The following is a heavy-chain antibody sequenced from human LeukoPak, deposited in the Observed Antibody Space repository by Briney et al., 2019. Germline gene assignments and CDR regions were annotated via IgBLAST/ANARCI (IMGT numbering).Heavy chain of an antibody. D-gene: IGHD3-10*01. Sequence: GGSLRLSCAASGFTFSDYWMNWVRQAPGKGLEWVANIKQDGSEKFSVDSVKGRFTISRDNAKNLLYLQMNSLRAEDTAVYYCARAGFHYYGSGSLGRMDVWGKGTTVTISS. CDR3: ARAGFHYYGSGSLGRMDV. CDR2: IKQDGSEK. J-gene: IGHJ6*03. CDR1: GFTFSDYW. V-gene: IGHV3-7*01.